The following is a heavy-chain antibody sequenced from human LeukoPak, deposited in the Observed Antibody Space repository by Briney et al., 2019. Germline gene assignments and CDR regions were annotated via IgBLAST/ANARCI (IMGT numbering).Heavy chain of an antibody. J-gene: IGHJ5*02. CDR1: GFTFSSYA. CDR2: ISGSGGST. Sequence: PGGSLRLSCAASGFTFSSYAMSWVRQAPGKGLEWVSAISGSGGSTYYADSVKGRFTISRDNSKNTLYLQMNSLRAEDTAVYYCAKDAVPSSSPGNWFDPWGQGTLVTVSS. CDR3: AKDAVPSSSPGNWFDP. D-gene: IGHD6-6*01. V-gene: IGHV3-23*01.